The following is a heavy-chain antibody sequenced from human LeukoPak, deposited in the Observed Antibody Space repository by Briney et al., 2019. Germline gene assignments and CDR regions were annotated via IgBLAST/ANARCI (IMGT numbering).Heavy chain of an antibody. D-gene: IGHD1-1*01. CDR3: ARGPGPLQQERLEAFDI. V-gene: IGHV4-38-2*02. CDR2: IYHSGST. CDR1: GYSISSGYY. J-gene: IGHJ3*02. Sequence: PSETLSLTCTVSGYSISSGYYWGWIRQPPGKGLEWIGSIYHSGSTYYNPSLKSRVTISVDTSKNQFSLRLRSVTAADTAVYYCARGPGPLQQERLEAFDIWGLGTVVTVSS.